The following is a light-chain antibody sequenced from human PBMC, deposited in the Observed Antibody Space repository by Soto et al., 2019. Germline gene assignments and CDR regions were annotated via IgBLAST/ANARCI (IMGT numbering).Light chain of an antibody. J-gene: IGLJ2*01. V-gene: IGLV3-1*01. Sequence: SYELTQPPSVSVSPGQTATITCSGDKLGGKYDSWYQQQPGQSPVLVTYQNTRRPSGIPERFSGSKSGNTATLTISGPQAMDEADYYCQAWDSHAAYVIFGGGTKLTVL. CDR1: KLGGKY. CDR3: QAWDSHAAYVI. CDR2: QNT.